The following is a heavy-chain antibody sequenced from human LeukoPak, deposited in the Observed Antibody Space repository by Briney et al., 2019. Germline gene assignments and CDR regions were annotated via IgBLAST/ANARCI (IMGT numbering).Heavy chain of an antibody. CDR1: GYTLTELS. V-gene: IGHV1-24*01. D-gene: IGHD3-10*01. CDR3: ATGGEYEMVRGVILNDAFDI. J-gene: IGHJ3*02. CDR2: FDPEDGET. Sequence: ASVKVSCKVSGYTLTELSMHWVRQAAGKGLEWMGGFDPEDGETIYAQKFQGRVTMTEDTSTDTAYMELSSLRSEDTAVYYCATGGEYEMVRGVILNDAFDIWGQGTMVTVSS.